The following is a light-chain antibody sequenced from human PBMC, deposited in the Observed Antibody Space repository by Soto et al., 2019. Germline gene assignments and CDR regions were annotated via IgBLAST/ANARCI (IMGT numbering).Light chain of an antibody. CDR3: QQSYYAPQWT. CDR1: QSISSY. J-gene: IGKJ1*01. CDR2: AAS. V-gene: IGKV1-39*01. Sequence: DIQMTQSPSSLSASVGDRVTITCRASQSISSYLNWYQQKPGKAPQLLIYAASNLQSGVPSRFSGSGAGTEFTLTIRSLQPEDFATYYCQQSYYAPQWTFGQGTKVEIK.